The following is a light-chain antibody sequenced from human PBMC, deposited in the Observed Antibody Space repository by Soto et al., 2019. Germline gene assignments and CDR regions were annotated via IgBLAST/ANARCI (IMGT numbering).Light chain of an antibody. CDR3: QSYDSSLSGSV. CDR1: SSNIGAGYD. CDR2: GNS. V-gene: IGLV1-40*01. Sequence: QSVLTQPPSVSGAPGQRVTISCTGSSSNIGAGYDVHWYQQLPGTAPKLLIYGNSNRPSGVPDRCSGSKSGTSASLAITGREDGDEADYDCQSYDSSLSGSVFGGGAKLTVL. J-gene: IGLJ3*02.